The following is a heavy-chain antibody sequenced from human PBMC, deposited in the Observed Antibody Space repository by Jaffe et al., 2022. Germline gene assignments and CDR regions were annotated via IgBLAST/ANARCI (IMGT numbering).Heavy chain of an antibody. D-gene: IGHD2-21*02. Sequence: EVQLVESGGGLVQPGGSLRLSCAASGFTFSSYEMNWVRQAPGKGLEWVSYISSSGSTIYYADSVKGRFTISRDNAKNSLYLQMNSLRAEDTAVYYCARDPTPGRTYCGGDCLKSESGAFDIWGQGTMVTVSS. J-gene: IGHJ3*02. V-gene: IGHV3-48*03. CDR1: GFTFSSYE. CDR2: ISSSGSTI. CDR3: ARDPTPGRTYCGGDCLKSESGAFDI.